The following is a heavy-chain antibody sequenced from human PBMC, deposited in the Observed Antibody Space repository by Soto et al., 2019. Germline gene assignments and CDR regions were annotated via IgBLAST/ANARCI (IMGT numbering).Heavy chain of an antibody. J-gene: IGHJ6*02. V-gene: IGHV1-18*01. D-gene: IGHD3-9*01. CDR2: ISAYNGNT. CDR3: ARDAEYDNLTGYRNYYNGMDV. CDR1: GCTFTSYG. Sequence: ASVKVSCKASGCTFTSYGISWVRQAPGQGLEWMGWISAYNGNTNYAQKLQGRVTMTTDTSTSTAYMELRSLRSDDTAVYYCARDAEYDNLTGYRNYYNGMDVWGQGTTVTVSS.